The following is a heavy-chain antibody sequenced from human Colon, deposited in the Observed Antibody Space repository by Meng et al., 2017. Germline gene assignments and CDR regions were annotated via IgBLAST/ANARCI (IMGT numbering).Heavy chain of an antibody. CDR1: GYPFTTYA. CDR3: ARDDGSLGQHKRHYVMNV. Sequence: AAVKVFCKASGYPFTTYAIKWVRQAPGQGLEWMGWINTKTGNPIYAQGFTGRFVFSLDTSVSTAYLEISSLKADDTAVYYCARDDGSLGQHKRHYVMNVWGQGTTVTVSS. D-gene: IGHD3-16*01. CDR2: INTKTGNP. V-gene: IGHV7-4-1*02. J-gene: IGHJ6*02.